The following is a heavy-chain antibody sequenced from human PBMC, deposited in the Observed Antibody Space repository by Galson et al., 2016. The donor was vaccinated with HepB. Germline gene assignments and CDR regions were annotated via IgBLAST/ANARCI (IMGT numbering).Heavy chain of an antibody. D-gene: IGHD5-12*01. Sequence: SLRLSCAASGFAFSSYWVYWVRQPPGKGLVWVSRINSDGSRRTYADSVKGRFTISRDNARNTLYLQMDSLRAEDTAVYYCARGGYDDYEIDYWGQGTLVSVSS. CDR3: ARGGYDDYEIDY. CDR2: INSDGSRR. J-gene: IGHJ4*02. V-gene: IGHV3-74*01. CDR1: GFAFSSYW.